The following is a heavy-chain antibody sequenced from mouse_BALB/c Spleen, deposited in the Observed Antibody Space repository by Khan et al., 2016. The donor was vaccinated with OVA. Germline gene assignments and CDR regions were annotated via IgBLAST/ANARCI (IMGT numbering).Heavy chain of an antibody. CDR2: IYPGSDNA. Sequence: QVQLQQSGPELVKPGASVQMSCKASGYTFTYYVITWVKQRTGQGLEWIGEIYPGSDNAYYNERLKGKATLSADKSSNTTSMQLSSLPHEDSAVYSCARGDGYYVYFDYWGQGTTLTVSS. V-gene: IGHV1-81*01. D-gene: IGHD2-3*01. J-gene: IGHJ2*01. CDR3: ARGDGYYVYFDY. CDR1: GYTFTYYV.